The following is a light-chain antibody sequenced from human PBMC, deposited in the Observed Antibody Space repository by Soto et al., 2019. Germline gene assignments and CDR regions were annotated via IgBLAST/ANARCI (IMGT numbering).Light chain of an antibody. CDR1: QSISTW. CDR3: QHYSDYSRT. Sequence: DIPMTQSPSTLSASVGDRVTITCRASQSISTWLAWYQQIPGKAPKLLIYKASRLESGVPSRFSGSGSGTEFTLTISSLQPDDFGTYYCQHYSDYSRTFGQGTKVEIK. V-gene: IGKV1-5*03. CDR2: KAS. J-gene: IGKJ1*01.